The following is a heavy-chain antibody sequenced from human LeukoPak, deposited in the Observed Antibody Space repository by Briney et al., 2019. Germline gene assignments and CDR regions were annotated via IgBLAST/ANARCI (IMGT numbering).Heavy chain of an antibody. J-gene: IGHJ6*02. CDR2: ISGSGGST. D-gene: IGHD4-17*01. CDR3: AKHQGDYGDLRPYYYYYGMDV. CDR1: GFTFSSYA. V-gene: IGHV3-23*01. Sequence: GGSLRLSCAASGFTFSSYAMSWVRQAPGKGLEWVSAISGSGGSTYYADSVKGRFTISRDNSKSTLYLQMNSLRAEDTAVYYCAKHQGDYGDLRPYYYYYGMDVWGQGTTVTVSS.